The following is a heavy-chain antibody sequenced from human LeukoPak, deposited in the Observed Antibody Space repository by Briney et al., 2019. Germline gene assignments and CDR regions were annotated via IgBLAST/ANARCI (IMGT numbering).Heavy chain of an antibody. V-gene: IGHV3-30*04. Sequence: GSLRLSCAASGFTFSSYAMHWVRQAPGKGLEWVAVISYDGSNKYYADSVKGRFTISRDNSKNTVYLQMDSLRFEDAAVYYCAKARDFWSGYYIGEFDYWGQGTLVTVSS. D-gene: IGHD3-3*01. CDR1: GFTFSSYA. J-gene: IGHJ4*02. CDR2: ISYDGSNK. CDR3: AKARDFWSGYYIGEFDY.